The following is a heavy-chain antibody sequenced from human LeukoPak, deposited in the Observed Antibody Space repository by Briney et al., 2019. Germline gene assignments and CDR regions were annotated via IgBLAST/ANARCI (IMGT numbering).Heavy chain of an antibody. V-gene: IGHV3-23*01. CDR1: GFTFSSYA. CDR2: ISGSGGST. CDR3: AKSACETIGCKRLHY. J-gene: IGHJ4*02. D-gene: IGHD1-7*01. Sequence: GGSLRLSCAASGFTFSSYAMNWVRQAPGKGLEWVSGISGSGGSTYYADSVKGRFTISRDNSKNTLYLQMNSLRAEDTALFYCAKSACETIGCKRLHYWGQGTLVTVSS.